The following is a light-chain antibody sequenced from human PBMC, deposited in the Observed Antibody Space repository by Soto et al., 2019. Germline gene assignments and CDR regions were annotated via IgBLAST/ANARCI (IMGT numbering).Light chain of an antibody. CDR2: DAS. CDR3: QQRSNWPQWT. V-gene: IGKV3-11*01. Sequence: EIVMTQSPATLSVSPGERATLSCRASQSVSSNLAWYQQKPGQAPRLLIYDASNGATGIPARFSGSGSGTDFTLTISSLEPEDFAVYYCQQRSNWPQWTFGQGTKVDIK. J-gene: IGKJ1*01. CDR1: QSVSSN.